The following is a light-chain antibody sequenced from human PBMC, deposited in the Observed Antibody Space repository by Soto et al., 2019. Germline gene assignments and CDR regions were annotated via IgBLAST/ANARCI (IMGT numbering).Light chain of an antibody. J-gene: IGKJ3*01. CDR2: GAS. V-gene: IGKV3-15*01. CDR3: QQYNNWPSL. Sequence: EIVMTQSPATLSVSPGERATLSCRASQSVSSNLAWYQQKPGQAPRLLIYGASTRATGIPARFSGSVSGTEFTLTISSLQSEDFALYYCQQYNNWPSLFGPGTKVDIK. CDR1: QSVSSN.